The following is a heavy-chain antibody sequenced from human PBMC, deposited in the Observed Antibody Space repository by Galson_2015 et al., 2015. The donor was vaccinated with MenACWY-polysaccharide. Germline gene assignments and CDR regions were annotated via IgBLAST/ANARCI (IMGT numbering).Heavy chain of an antibody. CDR1: GFTFSSYE. D-gene: IGHD3-10*01. V-gene: IGHV3-48*03. CDR2: ISSSGSTI. Sequence: SLRLSCAASGFTFSSYEMNWVRQAPGKGLEWVSYISSSGSTIYYADSVKGRFTISRDNAKNSLYLQMNSLRAEDTAVYYCARGGLLWFGELLGGNFDYWGQGTLVTVSS. J-gene: IGHJ4*02. CDR3: ARGGLLWFGELLGGNFDY.